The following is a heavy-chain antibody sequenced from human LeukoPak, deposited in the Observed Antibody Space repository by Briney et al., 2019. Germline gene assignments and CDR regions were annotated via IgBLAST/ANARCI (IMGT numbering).Heavy chain of an antibody. J-gene: IGHJ3*02. Sequence: GGSLRLSCAASGFTFSSYGMHWVRQAPGKGPEWVAVIWYDGSNKYYADSVKGRFTISRDNSKNTLYLQMNSLRAEDTAVYYCARDSAYGDYLGAFDIWGQGTMVTVSS. CDR3: ARDSAYGDYLGAFDI. D-gene: IGHD4-17*01. CDR2: IWYDGSNK. CDR1: GFTFSSYG. V-gene: IGHV3-33*01.